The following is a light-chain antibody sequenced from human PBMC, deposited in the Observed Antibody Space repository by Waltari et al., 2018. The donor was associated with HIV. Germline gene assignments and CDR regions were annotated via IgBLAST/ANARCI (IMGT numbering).Light chain of an antibody. J-gene: IGKJ1*01. CDR3: QQYNNWPPWT. Sequence: EILMTLSPATLSVSAGERATLSCRASQSVSSNLAGYQQKPGQAPRLLIYGASTRATGIPARFSGSGSGTEFTLTISSLQSEDFAVYYCQQYNNWPPWTFGQGTKVEIK. V-gene: IGKV3-15*01. CDR1: QSVSSN. CDR2: GAS.